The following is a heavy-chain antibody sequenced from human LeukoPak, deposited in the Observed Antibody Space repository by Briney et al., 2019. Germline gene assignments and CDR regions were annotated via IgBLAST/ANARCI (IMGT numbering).Heavy chain of an antibody. CDR3: AKSGSGSYYSSA. Sequence: PGGSLRLSCAASGFIFSSYDMSWVRQAPGKGLEWVSAISGSGGSTYYADSVKGRFTISRDNSKNTLYLQMNSLRAEDTAIYYCAKSGSGSYYSSAWGQGTLVTVSS. V-gene: IGHV3-23*01. J-gene: IGHJ4*02. D-gene: IGHD3-10*01. CDR1: GFIFSSYD. CDR2: ISGSGGST.